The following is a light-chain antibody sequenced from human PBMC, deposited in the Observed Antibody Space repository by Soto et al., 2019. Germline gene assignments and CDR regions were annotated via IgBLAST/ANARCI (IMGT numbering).Light chain of an antibody. V-gene: IGKV3D-15*01. CDR3: QQYKNWPHT. J-gene: IGKJ2*01. CDR2: QTS. Sequence: EIVLTQSPATLSSFPGDRVTLSCRASQYINTRLAWYQHRPGQAPRLLIYQTSIRAAGIPARFSGSGSGTEFTLTINSLQSEDFAVYYCQQYKNWPHTFGQGTKVDIK. CDR1: QYINTR.